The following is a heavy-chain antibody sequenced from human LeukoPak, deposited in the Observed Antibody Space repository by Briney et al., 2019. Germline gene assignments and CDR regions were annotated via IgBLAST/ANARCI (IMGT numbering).Heavy chain of an antibody. D-gene: IGHD3-22*01. J-gene: IGHJ3*02. CDR2: IVPNSGGT. V-gene: IGHV1-2*02. Sequence: ASVKVSCKASGYSFTGYHVHWVRQAPGQGLDWMGWIVPNSGGTDSAQKFQGRVTMTRDMSITTVYLELSGLRSDDTAVYYCVRHPPSGSLHDAFDIWGQGTMVTVSS. CDR3: VRHPPSGSLHDAFDI. CDR1: GYSFTGYH.